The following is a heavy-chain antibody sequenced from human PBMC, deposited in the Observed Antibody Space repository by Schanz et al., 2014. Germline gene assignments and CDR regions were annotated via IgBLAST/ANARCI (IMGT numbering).Heavy chain of an antibody. CDR1: GGTFSSFA. CDR3: ARAEQDYSDSSGYATYYFGN. CDR2: IIPILDIT. D-gene: IGHD3-22*01. J-gene: IGHJ4*02. V-gene: IGHV1-69*04. Sequence: QVQLVQSGAAVKKPGSSVKVSCKASGGTFSSFAIFWVRQAPGQGLEWMGTIIPILDITNYAQKFQGRVTITADKSTSTAYMELSSLRSEDTPVYYCARAEQDYSDSSGYATYYFGNWGQGTLVTVSS.